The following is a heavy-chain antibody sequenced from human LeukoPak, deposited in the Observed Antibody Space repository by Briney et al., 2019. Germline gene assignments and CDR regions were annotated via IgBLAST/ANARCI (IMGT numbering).Heavy chain of an antibody. V-gene: IGHV4-39*01. CDR2: IYYSGST. J-gene: IGHJ4*02. CDR1: GGSISSRSDY. Sequence: SGTLSLTCAVSGGSISSRSDYWGWIRQPPGKGLEWIGSIYYSGSTYYNPSLKTRVTMSVGTSKNQFSLKLSSVTAADTAVYYCARRQAAGTNFDYWGQGTLVTVSS. CDR3: ARRQAAGTNFDY. D-gene: IGHD6-13*01.